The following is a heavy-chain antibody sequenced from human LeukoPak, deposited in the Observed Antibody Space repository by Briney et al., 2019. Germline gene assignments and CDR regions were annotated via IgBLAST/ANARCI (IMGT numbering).Heavy chain of an antibody. D-gene: IGHD3-16*02. V-gene: IGHV4-34*01. CDR3: ARVQTRPYYDYVWGSYRLAGGYFDY. CDR2: INHSGST. CDR1: GGSFSGYY. Sequence: SETLSLTCAVYGGSFSGYYWSWIRQPLGKGLEWIGEINHSGSTNYNPSLKSRVTISVDTSKNQFSLKLSSVTAADTAVYYCARVQTRPYYDYVWGSYRLAGGYFDYWGQGTLVTVSS. J-gene: IGHJ4*02.